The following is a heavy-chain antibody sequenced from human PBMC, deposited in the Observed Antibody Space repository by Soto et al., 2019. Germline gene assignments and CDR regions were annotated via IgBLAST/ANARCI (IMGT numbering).Heavy chain of an antibody. CDR1: GFTVSSNY. CDR3: ARERDGHNPNWFDL. J-gene: IGHJ5*02. CDR2: IYSRGST. D-gene: IGHD2-8*01. Sequence: EVQVVETGGGLIQPGGSLRLSCAVSGFTVSSNYMSWVRQPPGKGPEWVADIYSRGSTYYADSVKGRFTISRDNSKNTLYLQMNSLRAEDTAVYYCARERDGHNPNWFDLWGQGTLVTVSS. V-gene: IGHV3-53*02.